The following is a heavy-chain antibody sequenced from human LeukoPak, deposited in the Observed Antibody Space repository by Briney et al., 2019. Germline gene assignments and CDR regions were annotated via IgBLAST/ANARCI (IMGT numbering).Heavy chain of an antibody. J-gene: IGHJ4*02. D-gene: IGHD3-10*01. Sequence: ASVKVSCKASGYTFTGYGISWVRQAPGQGLEWMGWISAYNGSTNYAQKLQGRVTMTTDTSTSTAYMELRSLRSDDTAVYYCARVITMVRGVIPTGFDYWGQGTLVTVSS. CDR3: ARVITMVRGVIPTGFDY. CDR2: ISAYNGST. V-gene: IGHV1-18*01. CDR1: GYTFTGYG.